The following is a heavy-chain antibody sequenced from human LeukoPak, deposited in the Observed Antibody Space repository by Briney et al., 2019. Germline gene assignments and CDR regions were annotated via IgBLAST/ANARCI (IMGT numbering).Heavy chain of an antibody. CDR1: GFTFDDYA. CDR2: ISWNSGSI. CDR3: ANQEELRHPFDY. J-gene: IGHJ4*02. D-gene: IGHD1-26*01. Sequence: PGGSLRLSCAASGFTFDDYAMHWVRQGPGKGLEWVSGISWNSGSIGYADSVKGRFTISRDNAKNSLYLQMNSLRAEDTAVYYCANQEELRHPFDYWGQGTLVTVSS. V-gene: IGHV3-9*01.